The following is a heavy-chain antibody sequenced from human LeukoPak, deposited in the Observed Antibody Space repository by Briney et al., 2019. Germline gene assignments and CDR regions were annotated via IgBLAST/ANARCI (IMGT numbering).Heavy chain of an antibody. CDR1: GFIFNDFW. CDR3: AKDKRPYGSGSYTCDY. Sequence: GGSLRLSCTASGFIFNDFWMSWVRQAPGEGLEWVANIRQDGGAKNYVDSVKGRFTISRDNAKNSLYLQMNSLRAEDTALYYCAKDKRPYGSGSYTCDYWGQGTLVTVSS. CDR2: IRQDGGAK. D-gene: IGHD3-10*01. V-gene: IGHV3-7*03. J-gene: IGHJ4*02.